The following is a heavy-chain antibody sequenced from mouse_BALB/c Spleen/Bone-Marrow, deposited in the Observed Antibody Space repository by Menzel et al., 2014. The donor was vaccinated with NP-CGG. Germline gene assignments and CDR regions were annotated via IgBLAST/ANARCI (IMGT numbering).Heavy chain of an antibody. V-gene: IGHV1-54*01. CDR1: GYAFTDYL. CDR2: INPGSGST. Sequence: QVQLQQSGAELVRPGTSVKVSCKASGYAFTDYLMEWLKQRPGQGPEWIGVINPGSGSTNYNEKFKDKATLTADTSSNTAYMQLSSLTSDDSAVYFCARYDGYLDYWGQGTTLTVSS. J-gene: IGHJ2*01. CDR3: ARYDGYLDY. D-gene: IGHD2-3*01.